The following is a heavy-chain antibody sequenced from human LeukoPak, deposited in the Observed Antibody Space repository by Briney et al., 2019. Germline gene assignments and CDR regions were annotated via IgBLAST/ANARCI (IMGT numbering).Heavy chain of an antibody. Sequence: GASVKVSCKASGYTFTGYYMHWVRQAPGQGLEWMGWINPNSGGTNYAQKFQGRVTMTRDTSISTAYMELSRLRSDATAVYYCARGPSRGGWIQLFNYWGQGTLVTVSS. CDR1: GYTFTGYY. CDR2: INPNSGGT. CDR3: ARGPSRGGWIQLFNY. V-gene: IGHV1-2*02. D-gene: IGHD5-18*01. J-gene: IGHJ4*02.